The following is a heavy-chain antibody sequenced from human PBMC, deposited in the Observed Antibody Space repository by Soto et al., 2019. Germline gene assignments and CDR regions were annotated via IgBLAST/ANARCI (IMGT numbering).Heavy chain of an antibody. V-gene: IGHV1-8*01. CDR2: RNPGNNQH. CDR3: PSDLVVNGVPAP. CDR1: GYGFTDYE. D-gene: IGHD2-2*01. J-gene: IGHJ5*02. Sequence: ASMKVSCKTSGYGFTDYEIHWVRQAAWQGLECMGWRNPGNNQHVYTQKFRGRVTVSTDTSITTTYMELSSLRSEDTAVYYCPSDLVVNGVPAPWGQGTLVXVS.